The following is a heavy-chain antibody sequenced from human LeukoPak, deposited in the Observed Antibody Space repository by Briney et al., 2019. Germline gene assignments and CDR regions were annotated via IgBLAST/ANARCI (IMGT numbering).Heavy chain of an antibody. CDR2: IYYSGNT. CDR3: ARHVCNSTTCQYHYGMDV. CDR1: GVSISSSSFY. Sequence: SETLSLTCTVSGVSISSSSFYWGWIRQSPGKVLVWTGNIYYSGNTYYNPFLKSLVTISVNTSKTQFSLKLSSVTAADTAVYYCARHVCNSTTCQYHYGMDVSGEGTTVTVSS. D-gene: IGHD2-2*01. J-gene: IGHJ6*04. V-gene: IGHV4-39*01.